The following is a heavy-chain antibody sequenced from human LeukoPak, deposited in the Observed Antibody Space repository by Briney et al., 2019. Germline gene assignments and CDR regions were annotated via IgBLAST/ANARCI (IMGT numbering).Heavy chain of an antibody. J-gene: IGHJ6*02. Sequence: GASVKVSCKASGYTFTSYYMHWVRQAPGQGLEWMGIINPSGGSTSYAQKFQGRVTMTRDTSTSTVYMELSSLRSEDTAVYYCAIIIVGATPVGVGMDVWGQGTTVTVSS. V-gene: IGHV1-46*01. D-gene: IGHD1-26*01. CDR2: INPSGGST. CDR3: AIIIVGATPVGVGMDV. CDR1: GYTFTSYY.